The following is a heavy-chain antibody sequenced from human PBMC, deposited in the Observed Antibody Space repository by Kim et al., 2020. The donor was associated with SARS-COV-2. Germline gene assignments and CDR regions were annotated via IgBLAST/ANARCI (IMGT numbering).Heavy chain of an antibody. Sequence: SETLSLTCTVSGGSISSGGYYWSWIRQHPGKGLERIGYIYYSGSTYYNPSLKSRVTISVDTSKNQFSLKLSSVTAADTAVYYCARSIGSGSYYKGKSFDYWGQGTLVTVSS. CDR1: GGSISSGGYY. CDR3: ARSIGSGSYYKGKSFDY. J-gene: IGHJ4*02. CDR2: IYYSGST. D-gene: IGHD3-10*01. V-gene: IGHV4-31*03.